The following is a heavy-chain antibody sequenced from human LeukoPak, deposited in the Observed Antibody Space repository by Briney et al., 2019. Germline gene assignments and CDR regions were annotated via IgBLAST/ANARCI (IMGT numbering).Heavy chain of an antibody. V-gene: IGHV4-59*12. CDR2: IYYSGST. CDR1: GGSISCYY. J-gene: IGHJ4*02. Sequence: PSETLSLTCTVSGGSISCYYWSWIRQPPGKRLEWIGYIYYSGSTNYNPSLKSRVTISVDTSKNQFSLKLSSVTAADTAVYYCARVRHYYDSSGYYYWGQGTLVTVSS. D-gene: IGHD3-22*01. CDR3: ARVRHYYDSSGYYY.